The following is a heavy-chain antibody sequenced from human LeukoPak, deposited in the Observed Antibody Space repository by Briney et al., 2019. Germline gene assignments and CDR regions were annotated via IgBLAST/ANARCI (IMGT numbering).Heavy chain of an antibody. J-gene: IGHJ3*02. D-gene: IGHD2-2*02. CDR2: INPNSGGT. V-gene: IGHV1-2*02. Sequence: ASVKVSCKASGYTFTGYYMHWVRQAPGQGLEWMGWINPNSGGTNYAQKFQGRVTMTRDTSISTAYMELSRLRSEDTAVYYCARDWVVEPAAIRVDAFDIWGQGTMVTVSS. CDR3: ARDWVVEPAAIRVDAFDI. CDR1: GYTFTGYY.